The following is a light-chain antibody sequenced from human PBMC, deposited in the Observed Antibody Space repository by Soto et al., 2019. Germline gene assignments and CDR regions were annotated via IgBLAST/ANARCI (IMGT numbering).Light chain of an antibody. J-gene: IGKJ1*01. CDR3: QQSDKWPPT. V-gene: IGKV3-15*01. CDR2: GAS. CDR1: QSVSSN. Sequence: EIVMTQSPATLSVSPGEIATLCLMASQSVSSNLAWYQQKAGQAPRLLMYGASTRAIGIPGRFSGSGSGTEFTLTISSLQSEDFAVYYCQQSDKWPPTFGQGTKVDIK.